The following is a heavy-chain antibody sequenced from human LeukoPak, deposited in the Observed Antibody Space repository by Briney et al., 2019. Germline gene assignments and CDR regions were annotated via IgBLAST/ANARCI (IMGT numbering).Heavy chain of an antibody. CDR3: ATRSNSWFDNWFDP. CDR1: GGSIGSYY. J-gene: IGHJ5*02. Sequence: SETLSLTCTVSGGSIGSYYSGWVGQLPGEGLEWVGYFFYSGSTNYNPALKSLVTISVDTSKNQFSLKLSSVTAADTAVYYCATRSNSWFDNWFDPWGQGTLVTVSS. CDR2: FFYSGST. V-gene: IGHV4-59*01. D-gene: IGHD2-2*01.